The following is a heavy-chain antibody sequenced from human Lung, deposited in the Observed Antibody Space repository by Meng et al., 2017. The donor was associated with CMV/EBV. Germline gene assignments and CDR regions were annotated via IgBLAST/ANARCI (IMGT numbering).Heavy chain of an antibody. V-gene: IGHV3-33*06. CDR1: GFTFSNYG. CDR3: AKEGEEGYCSSNSCPPDH. Sequence: GESLKISCAASGFTFSNYGMHWVRQAPGKGLEWVAVTWYDGSNKFYADSVKGRFTISRDNSKNTLYLQMNSLRAEDTAVYHCAKEGEEGYCSSNSCPPDHWGQGXLVTASS. J-gene: IGHJ4*02. D-gene: IGHD2-2*01. CDR2: TWYDGSNK.